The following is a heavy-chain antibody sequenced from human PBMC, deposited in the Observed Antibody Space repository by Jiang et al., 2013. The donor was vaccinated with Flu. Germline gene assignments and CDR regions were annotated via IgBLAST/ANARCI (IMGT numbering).Heavy chain of an antibody. CDR2: INHSGST. CDR1: GGSFSGYY. V-gene: IGHV4-34*01. CDR3: ASYGGQPENWFDP. J-gene: IGHJ5*02. D-gene: IGHD3-16*01. Sequence: LLKPSETLSLTCAVYGGSFSGYYWSWIRQPPGKGLEWIGEINHSGSTNYNPSLKSRVTISVDTSKNQFSLKLSSVTAADTAVYYCASYGGQPENWFDPWGQGTLVTVSS.